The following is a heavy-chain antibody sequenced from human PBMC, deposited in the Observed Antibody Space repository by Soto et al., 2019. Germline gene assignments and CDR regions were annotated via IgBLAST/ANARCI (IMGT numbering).Heavy chain of an antibody. Sequence: PSETLSLTCAVYGGSFTDYFWAWIRQPPGKRLEWIGEINHRGTTNYNPSLEGRVTISLDKSQRQFSLKLSSVTAAATAIYYCARVSRGYYDYWGQGTLVTVSS. CDR2: INHRGTT. D-gene: IGHD2-15*01. CDR3: ARVSRGYYDY. J-gene: IGHJ4*02. CDR1: GGSFTDYF. V-gene: IGHV4-34*01.